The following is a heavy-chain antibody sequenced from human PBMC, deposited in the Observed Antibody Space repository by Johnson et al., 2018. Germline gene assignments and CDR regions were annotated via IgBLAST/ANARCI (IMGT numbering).Heavy chain of an antibody. V-gene: IGHV3-43*01. CDR1: GFTFDDYT. D-gene: IGHD2-2*01. Sequence: EEQLVESGGVVVQPGGSLRLWCAASGFTFDDYTMHWVRQAPGKGLEWVPLISWDGGSTYYADYVEGGFTISRDNSKNSLYLQMNSLRTEDTALYYCAKDSCSSTSCYGYMDVWGKGTTVTVSS. CDR3: AKDSCSSTSCYGYMDV. CDR2: ISWDGGST. J-gene: IGHJ6*03.